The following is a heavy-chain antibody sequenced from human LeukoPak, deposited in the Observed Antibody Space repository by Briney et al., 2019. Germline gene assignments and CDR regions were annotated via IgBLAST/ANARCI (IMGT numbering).Heavy chain of an antibody. CDR1: GFTFSDYY. J-gene: IGHJ6*02. CDR2: ISSSSSYT. V-gene: IGHV3-11*05. D-gene: IGHD3-10*01. CDR3: ARDNYYGSGRRDLYYYYGMDV. Sequence: GGSLRLSCAASGFTFSDYYMSWIRQAPGKGLEWVSYISSSSSYTNYADSVKGRFTISRDNAKNSLYLQVNSLRAEDTAVYYCARDNYYGSGRRDLYYYYGMDVWGQGTTVTVSS.